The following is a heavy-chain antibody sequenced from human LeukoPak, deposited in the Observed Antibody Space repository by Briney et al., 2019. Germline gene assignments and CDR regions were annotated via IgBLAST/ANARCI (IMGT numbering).Heavy chain of an antibody. Sequence: GGSLRLSCAASGFTFSSYWMSWVRQAPGKGLEWVANIKQDGSEKYYVDSVKGRFTISRHNAKNSLYLQMNSLRAEDTAVYYCARYGSGKEDDAFDIWGQGTMVTVSS. D-gene: IGHD6-19*01. CDR2: IKQDGSEK. J-gene: IGHJ3*02. CDR1: GFTFSSYW. CDR3: ARYGSGKEDDAFDI. V-gene: IGHV3-7*01.